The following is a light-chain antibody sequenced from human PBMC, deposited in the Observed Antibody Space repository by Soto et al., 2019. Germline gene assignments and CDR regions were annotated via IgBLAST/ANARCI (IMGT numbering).Light chain of an antibody. J-gene: IGKJ4*01. Sequence: EIVMTQSPATLSVSPGVRATLFCRASQSVSSYLAWYQQKPGQAPRLLIYGPSTRATGIPARFSGSGSGTEFTLTVSSLLSEDFAVYYCQQYYNWPLTFGGGTKVEVK. V-gene: IGKV3-15*01. CDR1: QSVSSY. CDR3: QQYYNWPLT. CDR2: GPS.